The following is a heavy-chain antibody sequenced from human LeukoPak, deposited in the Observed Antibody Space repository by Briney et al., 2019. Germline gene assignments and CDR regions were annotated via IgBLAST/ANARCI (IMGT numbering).Heavy chain of an antibody. CDR1: GYTFTSYA. CDR3: ARSRGYCGGVSCYFDY. CDR2: ISAYNGNT. Sequence: ASVKVSFKASGYTFTSYAISWVRQAPGQGLEWMGWISAYNGNTNYTQELQGGLTMTTDPSTSTAYMELRSLISDDAAVYYCARSRGYCGGVSCYFDYWGQGTLVTVSS. V-gene: IGHV1-18*01. D-gene: IGHD2-15*01. J-gene: IGHJ4*02.